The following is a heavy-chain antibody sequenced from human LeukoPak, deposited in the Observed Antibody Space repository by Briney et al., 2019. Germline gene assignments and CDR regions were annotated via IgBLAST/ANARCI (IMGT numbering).Heavy chain of an antibody. J-gene: IGHJ5*02. CDR1: GGSFSGYY. Sequence: SETLSLTCAVYGGSFSGYYWSWIRQPPGKGLEWIRSIYYSGTTHYNPSLESRVTISVDTSKNQFSLKLASVTAADTAIYYCAKGAGGFSYYNWFDPWGQGTLVTVSS. V-gene: IGHV4-34*01. D-gene: IGHD5-18*01. CDR3: AKGAGGFSYYNWFDP. CDR2: IYYSGTT.